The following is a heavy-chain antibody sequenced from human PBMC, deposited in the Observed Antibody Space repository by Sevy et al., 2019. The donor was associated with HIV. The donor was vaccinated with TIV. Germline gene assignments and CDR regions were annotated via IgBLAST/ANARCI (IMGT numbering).Heavy chain of an antibody. CDR1: GGSISSGGYY. J-gene: IGHJ4*02. V-gene: IGHV4-31*03. D-gene: IGHD5-18*01. CDR3: ARQPRTQLSPFDY. CDR2: IYYSGST. Sequence: SETLSLTCTVSGGSISSGGYYWSWIRQHPGKGLEWIGYIYYSGSTYYNPSLKSRVTISVDTSKNQFSLKLSSVTAADTAVYYCARQPRTQLSPFDYWGQRTLVTVSS.